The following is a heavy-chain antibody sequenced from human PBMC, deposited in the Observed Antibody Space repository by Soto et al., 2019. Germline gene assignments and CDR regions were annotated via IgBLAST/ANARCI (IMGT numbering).Heavy chain of an antibody. V-gene: IGHV3-74*01. CDR1: GFTFSSYW. J-gene: IGHJ6*02. CDR2: INSDGSST. Sequence: GGSLRLSCAASGFTFSSYWMHWVRQAPGKGLVWVSRINSDGSSTSYADSVKGRFTISRDNAKNTLYLQMNSLRAEDTAVYYCARGGYSYGPPYYYYYGMDVWGQGTTVTVSS. CDR3: ARGGYSYGPPYYYYYGMDV. D-gene: IGHD5-18*01.